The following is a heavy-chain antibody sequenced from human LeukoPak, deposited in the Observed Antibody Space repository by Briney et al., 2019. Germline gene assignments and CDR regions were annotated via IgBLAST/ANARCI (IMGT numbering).Heavy chain of an antibody. V-gene: IGHV3-7*01. CDR3: ARDPSGTLFDF. CDR1: GFTFSDFW. Sequence: GGSLRLSCAASGFTFSDFWMNWVRQAPGKGLEWVASIKQDGSEKYFVDSVKGRFTISRDNAKNSLYLRMNSLRAEDTAVYYCARDPSGTLFDFWGQGALVTVSS. D-gene: IGHD1-26*01. CDR2: IKQDGSEK. J-gene: IGHJ4*02.